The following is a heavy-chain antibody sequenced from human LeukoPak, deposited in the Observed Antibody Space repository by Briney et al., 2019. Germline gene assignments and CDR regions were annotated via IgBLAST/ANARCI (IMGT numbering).Heavy chain of an antibody. CDR1: GYSFSTYW. CDR3: ARLGYGDSNCFDP. D-gene: IGHD4-17*01. CDR2: IYPGDSDT. J-gene: IGHJ5*02. V-gene: IGHV5-51*01. Sequence: GESLKISCKGSGYSFSTYWIAWVRQMPGKGLEWMGIIYPGDSDTRYSPSFQAQFTISADKSISTAYLQWSSLKASDTAMYYCARLGYGDSNCFDPWGQGTLVTVSS.